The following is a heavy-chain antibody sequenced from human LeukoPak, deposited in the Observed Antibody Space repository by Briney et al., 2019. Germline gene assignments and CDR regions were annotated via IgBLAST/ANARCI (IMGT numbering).Heavy chain of an antibody. J-gene: IGHJ4*02. Sequence: GGSLRLSCAASGFTFSSYSMTWVRQAPGKGLEWISSISSISTYKFYADSVKGRFTISRDDSKNSLYLQMNSLRAEDTAVYYCAKDVVPFDYWGQGTLVTVSS. CDR3: AKDVVPFDY. D-gene: IGHD2-21*01. V-gene: IGHV3-21*01. CDR2: ISSISTYK. CDR1: GFTFSSYS.